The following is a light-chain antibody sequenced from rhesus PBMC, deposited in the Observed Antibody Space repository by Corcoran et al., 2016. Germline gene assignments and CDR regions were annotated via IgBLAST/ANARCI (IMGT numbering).Light chain of an antibody. CDR2: ASS. V-gene: IGKV3-42*03. CDR1: QTINSN. Sequence: EIVLTQSPATLSLSPGERATLSCRASQTINSNLAWYQQKPGQVPRLPIYASSARATGIPDRFSGSGSGTAFTLPISSLEPEDFAVYFCQQYSNWLTFGGGTKVEIK. CDR3: QQYSNWLT. J-gene: IGKJ4*01.